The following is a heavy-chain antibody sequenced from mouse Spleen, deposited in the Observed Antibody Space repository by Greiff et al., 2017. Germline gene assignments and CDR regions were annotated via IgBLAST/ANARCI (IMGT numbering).Heavy chain of an antibody. CDR1: GYTFTSYW. D-gene: IGHD1-2*01. Sequence: QVQLQQPGAELVKPGASVKLSCKASGYTFTSYWMQWVKQRPGQGLEWIGEIDPSDSYTNYNQKFKGKATLTVDTSSSTAYMQLSSLTSEDSAVYYCARTFITTANWFADWGQGTLVTVSA. J-gene: IGHJ3*01. V-gene: IGHV1-50*01. CDR2: IDPSDSYT. CDR3: ARTFITTANWFAD.